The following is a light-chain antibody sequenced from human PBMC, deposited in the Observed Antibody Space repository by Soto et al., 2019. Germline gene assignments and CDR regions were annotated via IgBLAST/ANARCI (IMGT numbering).Light chain of an antibody. CDR1: QSISSY. V-gene: IGKV1-39*01. CDR2: AAS. J-gene: IGKJ1*01. CDR3: QQSYSTPWT. Sequence: DIQMTQSPSSLSASVGDRVTITCRASQSISSYLNWYQQKPGKAPKLLIYAASSLQSGVPSRFSGSGSGTDFTLTIRSLQPEDFATYYCQQSYSTPWTFVQGTKVEIK.